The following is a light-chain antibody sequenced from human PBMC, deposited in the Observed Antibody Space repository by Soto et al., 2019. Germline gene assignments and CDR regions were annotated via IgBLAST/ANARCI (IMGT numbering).Light chain of an antibody. V-gene: IGKV1-5*03. J-gene: IGKJ1*01. CDR1: QSVSDW. CDR2: RAS. CDR3: QQYTTYSVT. Sequence: DIQMTHSPSTLSASVGDRVTITCRASQSVSDWLAWYQQKPGKAPNLLIYRASHLESGVPSRFSGSGSGTEFFLTISSLQPDDFATYYCQQYTTYSVTFGQGTKVEIK.